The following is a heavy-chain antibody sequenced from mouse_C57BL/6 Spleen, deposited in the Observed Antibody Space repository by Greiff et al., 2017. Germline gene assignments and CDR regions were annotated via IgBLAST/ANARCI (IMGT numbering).Heavy chain of an antibody. CDR2: IYPGDGDT. J-gene: IGHJ3*01. Sequence: VQLQQSGPELVKPGASVKISCKASGYAFSSSWMNWVKQRPGKGLEWIGRIYPGDGDTNYNGKFKGKATLTADNSSSTAYMQLSSLTSEDSAVYFCTGSSYVFAYWGQGTLVTVSA. CDR3: TGSSYVFAY. D-gene: IGHD1-1*01. V-gene: IGHV1-82*01. CDR1: GYAFSSSW.